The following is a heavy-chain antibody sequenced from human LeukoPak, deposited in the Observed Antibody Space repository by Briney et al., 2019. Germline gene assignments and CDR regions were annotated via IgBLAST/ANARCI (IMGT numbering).Heavy chain of an antibody. CDR3: ARNSGCSGGSCYSESYAFDI. Sequence: SETLSLTCTVSGGSISSYYWSWIRQPPGKGLEWIGYIYYSGSTNYNPSLKSRVTISVDTCKNQFSLKLSSVTAADTAVYYCARNSGCSGGSCYSESYAFDIWGQGTMVTVSS. CDR1: GGSISSYY. J-gene: IGHJ3*02. CDR2: IYYSGST. D-gene: IGHD2-15*01. V-gene: IGHV4-59*08.